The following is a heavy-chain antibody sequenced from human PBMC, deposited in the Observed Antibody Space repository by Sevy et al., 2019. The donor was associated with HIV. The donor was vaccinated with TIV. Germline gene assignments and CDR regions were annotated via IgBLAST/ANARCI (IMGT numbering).Heavy chain of an antibody. D-gene: IGHD2-2*01. J-gene: IGHJ6*03. V-gene: IGHV3-15*01. CDR3: TTDALSGGEICSSTSCTYYYYYMDV. CDR2: IKSKTDGGTT. Sequence: GGSLRLSCAASGFTFSNAWMSWVRQAPGKGLEWVGRIKSKTDGGTTDYAAPVKGRFTISRDDSKNTLYLQMNSLKTGDTAVYYCTTDALSGGEICSSTSCTYYYYYMDVWGKGTTVTVSS. CDR1: GFTFSNAW.